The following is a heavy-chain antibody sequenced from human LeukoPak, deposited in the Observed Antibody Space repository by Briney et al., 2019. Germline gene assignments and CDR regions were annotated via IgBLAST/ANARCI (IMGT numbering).Heavy chain of an antibody. Sequence: GESLKISCKGSGYSFTTYWIAWVRQMPGKGLEWMGIIFPGDSDTTYSPSFQGQVTISADKSISTAYLQWSSLRASDTAMYYCARLGYCTGTSCGRDDLYFDYWGQGTLVTVSS. CDR3: ARLGYCTGTSCGRDDLYFDY. J-gene: IGHJ4*02. D-gene: IGHD2-8*02. V-gene: IGHV5-51*01. CDR2: IFPGDSDT. CDR1: GYSFTTYW.